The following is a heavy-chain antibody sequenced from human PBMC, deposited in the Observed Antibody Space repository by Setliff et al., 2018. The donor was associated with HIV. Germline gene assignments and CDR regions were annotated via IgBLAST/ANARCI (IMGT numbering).Heavy chain of an antibody. Sequence: ASVKVSCKASRYTFTDHFLHWVRQAPGQGLEWMGRINPSSAAANYGKKFQGRVTMTRDTSISTVYMDLRRLTSDDTAIDYCARGGGGPSGFDIWGQGTMVTVSS. CDR3: ARGGGGPSGFDI. D-gene: IGHD1-26*01. CDR1: RYTFTDHF. V-gene: IGHV1-2*06. J-gene: IGHJ3*02. CDR2: INPSSAAA.